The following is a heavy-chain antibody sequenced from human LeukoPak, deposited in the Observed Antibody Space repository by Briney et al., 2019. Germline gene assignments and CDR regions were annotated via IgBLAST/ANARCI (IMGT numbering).Heavy chain of an antibody. D-gene: IGHD3-22*01. V-gene: IGHV3-23*01. CDR3: ATGGYYDSSGSIAFDH. Sequence: GGSLRLSCATSGFTFSSYAMTWVRQAPGKGLKWVSTSVGSGARTFNAGSVKGRFTISRDNSKNTLYLQMNSLRAEDTAVYYCATGGYYDSSGSIAFDHWGQGTLVTVSS. CDR2: SVGSGART. CDR1: GFTFSSYA. J-gene: IGHJ4*02.